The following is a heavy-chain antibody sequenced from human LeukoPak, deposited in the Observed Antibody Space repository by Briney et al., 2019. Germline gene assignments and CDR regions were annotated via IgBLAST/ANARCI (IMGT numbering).Heavy chain of an antibody. Sequence: PGGSLRLSCAASGFTFSSYGMHWVRQAPGKGLEWVAVISYDGSNKYYADSVKGRFTISRDNSKNTLYLQMNSLRAEDTAVYYCASHRGVDDYGDAARRPYFDYWGQGTLVTVSS. D-gene: IGHD4-17*01. CDR1: GFTFSSYG. CDR2: ISYDGSNK. J-gene: IGHJ4*02. V-gene: IGHV3-30*03. CDR3: ASHRGVDDYGDAARRPYFDY.